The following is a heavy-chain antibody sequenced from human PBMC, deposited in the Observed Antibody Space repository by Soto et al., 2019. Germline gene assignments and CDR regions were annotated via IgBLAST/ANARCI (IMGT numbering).Heavy chain of an antibody. V-gene: IGHV4-39*01. J-gene: IGHJ6*02. CDR2: IYYSGST. CDR1: GGSISSSSYY. D-gene: IGHD3-10*01. CDR3: ARSMVRGANYYYYYYGMDV. Sequence: PSETLSLTCTVSGGSISSSSYYWGWIRQPPGKGLEWIGSIYYSGSTYYNPSLKSRVTISVDTSKNQFSLKLSSVTAADTAVYYCARSMVRGANYYYYYYGMDVWGQGTTVTVSS.